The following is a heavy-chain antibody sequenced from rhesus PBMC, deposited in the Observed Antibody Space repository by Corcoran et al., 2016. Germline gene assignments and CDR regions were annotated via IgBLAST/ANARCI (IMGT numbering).Heavy chain of an antibody. V-gene: IGHV4-122*02. J-gene: IGHJ4*01. D-gene: IGHD6-25*01. CDR1: GGSISSGYYY. CDR3: ARETMAAAATFDY. Sequence: QVQLQESGPGVVKPSETLSLTCAVSGGSISSGYYYWSWIRQPPGKGLGWIGYIPHSGCTSYNPSLTSRVTISRDTSQNQFSLKLSSVTAADTAVYYCARETMAAAATFDYWGQGVLVTVSS. CDR2: IPHSGCT.